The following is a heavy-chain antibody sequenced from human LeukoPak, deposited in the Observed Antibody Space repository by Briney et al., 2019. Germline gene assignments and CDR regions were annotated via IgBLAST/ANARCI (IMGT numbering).Heavy chain of an antibody. D-gene: IGHD3-22*01. CDR2: IYYSGST. V-gene: IGHV4-39*07. CDR1: GGSISSSSYY. Sequence: SETLSLTCTVSGGSISSSSYYWGWIRQPPGKGLEWIGSIYYSGSTYYNPSLKSRVTISVDTSKNQFSLKLSSVTAADTAVYYCARELSGYGASDYWGQGTLVTVSS. CDR3: ARELSGYGASDY. J-gene: IGHJ4*02.